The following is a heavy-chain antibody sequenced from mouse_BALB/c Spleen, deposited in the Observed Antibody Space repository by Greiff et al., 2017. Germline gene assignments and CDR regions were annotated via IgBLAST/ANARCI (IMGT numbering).Heavy chain of an antibody. J-gene: IGHJ3*01. CDR2: ISDGGSYT. CDR3: AAGPAWFAY. V-gene: IGHV5-4*02. Sequence: EVQLVESGGGLVKPGGSLKLSCAASGFTFSDYYMYWVRQTPEKRLEWVATISDGGSYTYYPDSVKGRFTISRDNAKNNLYLQMSSLKSEDTAMYYCAAGPAWFAYWGQGTLVTVSA. CDR1: GFTFSDYY.